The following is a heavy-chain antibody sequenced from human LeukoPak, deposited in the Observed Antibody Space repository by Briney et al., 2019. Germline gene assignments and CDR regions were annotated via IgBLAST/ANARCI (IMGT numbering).Heavy chain of an antibody. D-gene: IGHD1-26*01. CDR1: GASMSNYY. CDR2: IHHTGST. CDR3: AANGYYTIEY. J-gene: IGHJ4*02. Sequence: PSETLSLTCNVSGASMSNYYWVWIRQPPGKGLEWLGEIHHTGSTNYNPSLKSRVTISVDKSKNQFSLNFNSMSAADSAVYYCAANGYYTIEYWGQGTLVTVSS. V-gene: IGHV4-34*01.